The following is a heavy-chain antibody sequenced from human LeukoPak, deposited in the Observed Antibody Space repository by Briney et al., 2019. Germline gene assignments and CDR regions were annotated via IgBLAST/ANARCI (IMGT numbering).Heavy chain of an antibody. CDR3: ATGGRGSSWFGSYDHYYYGMDV. CDR1: GGSISSYY. Sequence: SETLSLTCAVSGGSISSYYWSWIRQPPGKGLEWIGYIYYSGSTNYNPSLKSRVTISVDTSKNQFSLKLSSVTAADTAVYYCATGGRGSSWFGSYDHYYYGMDVWGQGTTVTVSS. V-gene: IGHV4-59*01. CDR2: IYYSGST. D-gene: IGHD6-13*01. J-gene: IGHJ6*02.